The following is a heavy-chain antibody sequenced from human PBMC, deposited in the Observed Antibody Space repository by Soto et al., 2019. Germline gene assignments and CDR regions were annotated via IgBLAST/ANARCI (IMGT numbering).Heavy chain of an antibody. CDR1: GYTFTSYG. Sequence: SVKVSCKASGYTFTSYGISWVRQAPGQGLEWMAWISAHNGNTNYAQKLQGRVTVTRDTSTSTAYMELRSLRSDDTAVYYCAMVDVYVTPSPQDVWGQGTTVTVSS. CDR2: ISAHNGNT. V-gene: IGHV1-18*01. CDR3: AMVDVYVTPSPQDV. D-gene: IGHD3-16*01. J-gene: IGHJ6*02.